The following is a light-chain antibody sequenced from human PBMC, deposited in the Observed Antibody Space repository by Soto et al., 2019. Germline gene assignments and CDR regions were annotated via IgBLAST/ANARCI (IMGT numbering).Light chain of an antibody. CDR2: AAS. J-gene: IGKJ3*01. CDR3: QQYYSYPFT. Sequence: AIRMTQSPSSXSASTGDRVXITCRASQGISSYLAWYQQKPGKAPKLLIYAASTLQSGVPSRFSGSGSGTDFTLTISCLQSEDFATYYCQQYYSYPFTFGPGTKVDIK. V-gene: IGKV1-8*01. CDR1: QGISSY.